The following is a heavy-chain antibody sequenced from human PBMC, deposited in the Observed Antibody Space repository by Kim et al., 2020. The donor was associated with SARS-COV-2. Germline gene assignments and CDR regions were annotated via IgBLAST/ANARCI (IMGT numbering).Heavy chain of an antibody. CDR2: IYPGDSDT. Sequence: GESLKIFCRSSGYSFSSYWIGWVRQMPGKGLEWMGIIYPGDSDTRYSPSFQGQVTISADKSISTAYLQWSSLKASDTAMYYCARRTGWNTGSSFDYWGQGTLVTVSS. CDR1: GYSFSSYW. CDR3: ARRTGWNTGSSFDY. V-gene: IGHV5-51*01. J-gene: IGHJ4*02. D-gene: IGHD1-1*01.